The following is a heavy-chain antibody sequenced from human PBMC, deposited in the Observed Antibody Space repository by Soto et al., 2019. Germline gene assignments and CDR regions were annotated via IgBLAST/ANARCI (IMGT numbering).Heavy chain of an antibody. CDR1: RGSLSGYY. CDR2: INHCGST. J-gene: IGHJ6*02. Sequence: SETLRFTCAAYRGSLSGYYWSWIRQPSGKEMERIGEINHCGSTNYHPSLKSRFTISVYTSTDQFSLKPSSVTAAVTAVYCCARGLSQFYSCMEVLCPDTSHAVS. CDR3: ARGLSQFYSCMEV. V-gene: IGHV4-34*01.